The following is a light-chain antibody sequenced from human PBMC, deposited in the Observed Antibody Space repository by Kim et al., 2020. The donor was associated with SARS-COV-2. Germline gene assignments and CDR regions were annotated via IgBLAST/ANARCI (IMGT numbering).Light chain of an antibody. Sequence: GDRVTITCRASQAIGDELGLYLQKPGKAPELLIYGASTVQSGVPSRFSGSGFGTDFTLTISSLQTEDFATYYWLQDDNYPRTFGQGTRLDIK. J-gene: IGKJ5*01. CDR2: GAS. CDR1: QAIGDE. V-gene: IGKV1-6*01. CDR3: LQDDNYPRT.